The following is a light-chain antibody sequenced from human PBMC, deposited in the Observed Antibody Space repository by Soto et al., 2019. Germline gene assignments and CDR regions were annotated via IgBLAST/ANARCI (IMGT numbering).Light chain of an antibody. V-gene: IGKV1-39*01. J-gene: IGKJ5*01. CDR1: QNIGSF. Sequence: DIQMPQSPSSLSASILDTITTTRRASQNIGSFLNWYQQKPGEAPRLLVYSAFRIQSGVPSRFNASGSGTDFTLSISSLQPEDFSTYYCQQGSTTPITFGLGTRLEI. CDR3: QQGSTTPIT. CDR2: SAF.